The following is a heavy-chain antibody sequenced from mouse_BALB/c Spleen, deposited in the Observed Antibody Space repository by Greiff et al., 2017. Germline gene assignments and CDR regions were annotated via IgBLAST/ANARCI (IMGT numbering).Heavy chain of an antibody. Sequence: EVKVEESGGGLVQPGGSMKLSCVASGFTFSNYWMNWVRQSPEKGLEWVAEIRLKSNNYATHYAESVKGRFTISRDDSKSSVYLQMNNLRAEDTGIYYCTRRNYRYDEAMDYWGQGTSVTVSS. D-gene: IGHD2-14*01. CDR2: IRLKSNNYAT. J-gene: IGHJ4*01. CDR3: TRRNYRYDEAMDY. CDR1: GFTFSNYW. V-gene: IGHV6-6*02.